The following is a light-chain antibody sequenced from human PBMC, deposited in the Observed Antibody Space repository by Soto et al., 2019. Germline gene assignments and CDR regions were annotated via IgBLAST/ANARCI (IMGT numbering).Light chain of an antibody. V-gene: IGLV2-14*01. J-gene: IGLJ1*01. Sequence: QSALTQPASVSGSLGQSITISCTGTSSDVGYYDYVSWYQQHPGKAPKLMIYEGTNRPSGVSNRFSGSKSGNTASLTISGLQAEDEADYYCCSYTGSSTYVFGTGTKLTVL. CDR2: EGT. CDR1: SSDVGYYDY. CDR3: CSYTGSSTYV.